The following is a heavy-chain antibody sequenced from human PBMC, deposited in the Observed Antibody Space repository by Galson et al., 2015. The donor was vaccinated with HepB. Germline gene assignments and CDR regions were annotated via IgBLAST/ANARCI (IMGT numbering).Heavy chain of an antibody. CDR3: ANQAPESSSGSARSPGRDV. V-gene: IGHV3-48*01. J-gene: IGHJ6*02. CDR2: ISSSSRTI. CDR1: GFIFSSYS. Sequence: SLRLSCAASGFIFSSYSMHWVRQAPGKGLEWVSYISSSSRTIYYADSVKGRFTISRDNAKNSLYLQMNSLRAEDTAVYYCANQAPESSSGSARSPGRDVGGPRTTVTVPS. D-gene: IGHD6-13*01.